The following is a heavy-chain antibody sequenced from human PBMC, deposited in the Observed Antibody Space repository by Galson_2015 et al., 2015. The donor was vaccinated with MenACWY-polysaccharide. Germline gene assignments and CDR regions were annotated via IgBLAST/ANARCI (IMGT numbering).Heavy chain of an antibody. J-gene: IGHJ4*02. CDR3: ARGWIRGPFDS. Sequence: SLRLSCAASGFTFSSYGMHWVRQAPGKGLEWVAVIWYDGSNKYYADSVKGRFTISRDNSKNTLCLQMNSLRAEDTAVYYCARGWIRGPFDSWGRDPLPTVPS. V-gene: IGHV3-33*01. D-gene: IGHD5-18*01. CDR2: IWYDGSNK. CDR1: GFTFSSYG.